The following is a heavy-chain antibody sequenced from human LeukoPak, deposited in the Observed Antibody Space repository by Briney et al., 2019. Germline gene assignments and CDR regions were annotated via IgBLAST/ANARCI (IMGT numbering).Heavy chain of an antibody. Sequence: SETLSLTCTVSGGSISSYYWSWIRQPPGKGLEWIGYIYYSGSTNYNPSLKSRVTISVDTSKDQFSLKLSSVTAADTAVYYCARDGSPSSGWPYYYYYMDVWGKGTTVTVSS. V-gene: IGHV4-59*01. CDR1: GGSISSYY. CDR2: IYYSGST. CDR3: ARDGSPSSGWPYYYYYMDV. J-gene: IGHJ6*03. D-gene: IGHD6-19*01.